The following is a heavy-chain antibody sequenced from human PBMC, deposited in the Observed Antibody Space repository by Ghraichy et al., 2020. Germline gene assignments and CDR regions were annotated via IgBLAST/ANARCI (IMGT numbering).Heavy chain of an antibody. CDR1: GGTFSSYA. V-gene: IGHV1-69*01. Sequence: NISCKASGGTFSSYAISWVRQAPGQGLEWMGGIIPIFGTANYAQKFQGRVTITADESTSTAYMELSSLRSEDTAVYYCARGVETAPYYYYMDVWGKGTTVTVSS. CDR3: ARGVETAPYYYYMDV. D-gene: IGHD5-24*01. CDR2: IIPIFGTA. J-gene: IGHJ6*03.